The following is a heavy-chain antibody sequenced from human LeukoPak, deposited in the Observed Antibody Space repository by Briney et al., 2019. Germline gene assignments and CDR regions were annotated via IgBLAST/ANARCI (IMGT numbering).Heavy chain of an antibody. CDR1: GYSFSSYW. J-gene: IGHJ4*02. CDR2: IYPGYSDT. D-gene: IGHD2-21*01. Sequence: GESLKISCKGSGYSFSSYWIGWVRQMPGKGLEWMGIIYPGYSDTRYSPSFQGQVTISADKYVSTAYLQWSSLKASDTAMYYCARHRGGNYYDASDYWGQGTLVTVSS. CDR3: ARHRGGNYYDASDY. V-gene: IGHV5-51*01.